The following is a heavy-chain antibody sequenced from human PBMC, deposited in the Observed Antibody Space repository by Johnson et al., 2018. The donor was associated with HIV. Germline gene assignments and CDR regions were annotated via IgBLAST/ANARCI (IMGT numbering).Heavy chain of an antibody. V-gene: IGHV3-11*04. CDR2: ISSSGSTI. CDR3: ARDSTPWGGDHVGYAFDI. CDR1: GFSFSDYY. D-gene: IGHD4-17*01. Sequence: QVQLVESGGGLVKPGGSLRLSCAASGFSFSDYYMSWIRQAPGKGLEWVSYISSSGSTIYYADFVKGRFTISRDNATKSMYLQMNSLRAEDTALYYCARDSTPWGGDHVGYAFDIWGRGTMVTVSS. J-gene: IGHJ3*02.